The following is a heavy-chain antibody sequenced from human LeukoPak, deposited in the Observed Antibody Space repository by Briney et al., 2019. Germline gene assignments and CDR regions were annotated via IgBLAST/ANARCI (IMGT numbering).Heavy chain of an antibody. D-gene: IGHD6-13*01. CDR3: ATQQLVRFVLRFQH. Sequence: ASVKVSCTASGYTFTSYGISWVRQAPGQGLEWMGWISSNNGNTNSAQKFQGRVTMTTEASTSTAYMELRSLRSDDTAVYYCATQQLVRFVLRFQHWGQGTLVTVSS. CDR2: ISSNNGNT. J-gene: IGHJ1*01. CDR1: GYTFTSYG. V-gene: IGHV1-18*01.